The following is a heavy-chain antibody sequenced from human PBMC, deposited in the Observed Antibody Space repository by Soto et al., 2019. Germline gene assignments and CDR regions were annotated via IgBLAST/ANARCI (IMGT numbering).Heavy chain of an antibody. J-gene: IGHJ3*02. CDR3: ARRRHYDFWSGYPPDAFDI. Sequence: ASVKVSCKASGYTFTSYGISWLRQAPGQGLEWMGWISAYNGNTNYAQKLQGRVTMTTDTSTSTAYMELRSLRSDDTAVYYCARRRHYDFWSGYPPDAFDIWGQGTMVTVSS. CDR1: GYTFTSYG. V-gene: IGHV1-18*01. CDR2: ISAYNGNT. D-gene: IGHD3-3*01.